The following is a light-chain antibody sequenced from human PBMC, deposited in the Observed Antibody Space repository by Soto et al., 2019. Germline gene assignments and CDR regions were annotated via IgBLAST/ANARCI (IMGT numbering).Light chain of an antibody. J-gene: IGKJ2*01. Sequence: EVVLTQSPLSLPVTLGQPASISCRSSQSLVHSDGIFYLNWFQQMPGQSPRRLLYKVSNRDYGVPARFSGSGSGTDFTLKISRVEADDVGVEYGMQGSHWPYTFGKGTKLEIK. V-gene: IGKV2-30*02. CDR2: KVS. CDR1: QSLVHSDGIFY. CDR3: MQGSHWPYT.